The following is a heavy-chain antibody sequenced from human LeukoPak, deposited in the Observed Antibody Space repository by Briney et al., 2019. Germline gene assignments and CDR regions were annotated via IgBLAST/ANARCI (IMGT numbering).Heavy chain of an antibody. V-gene: IGHV5-51*01. J-gene: IGHJ6*02. CDR3: ARQDNYYYYGMDV. Sequence: GESLKISCKGSGYSCTSYWIGWVRQMPGKGLEWMGIIYPGDSDTRYSLSFQGQVTISADKSISTAYLQWSSLKASDTAMYYCARQDNYYYYGMDVWGQGTTVTVSS. CDR2: IYPGDSDT. CDR1: GYSCTSYW.